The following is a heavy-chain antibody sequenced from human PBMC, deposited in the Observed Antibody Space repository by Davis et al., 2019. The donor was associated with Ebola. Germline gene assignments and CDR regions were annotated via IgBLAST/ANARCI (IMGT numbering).Heavy chain of an antibody. CDR1: GYTFTSYY. D-gene: IGHD2-15*01. J-gene: IGHJ6*02. CDR3: ARDIVVVVAATSHYYYYYGMDV. Sequence: ASVKVSCKASGYTFTSYYMHWVRQAPGQGLEWMGIINPSGGSTSYAQKFQGRVTMTRDTSTSTVYMDLSSLRSEDTAVYYCARDIVVVVAATSHYYYYYGMDVWGQVTTVTVSS. V-gene: IGHV1-46*01. CDR2: INPSGGST.